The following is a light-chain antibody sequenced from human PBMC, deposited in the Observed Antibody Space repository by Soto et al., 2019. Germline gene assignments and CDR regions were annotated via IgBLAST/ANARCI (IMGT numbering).Light chain of an antibody. CDR1: TSDVGYFNH. V-gene: IGLV2-23*01. Sequence: QSALTQPASVSGSPGQSITISCTGTTSDVGYFNHVSWYQKHPGKAPKLLIYAGSKRPSGVSNRFSGSHSGNTASLTISGLQADDEADYYCCSYAGSLLFGGGTKLTVL. CDR3: CSYAGSLL. CDR2: AGS. J-gene: IGLJ2*01.